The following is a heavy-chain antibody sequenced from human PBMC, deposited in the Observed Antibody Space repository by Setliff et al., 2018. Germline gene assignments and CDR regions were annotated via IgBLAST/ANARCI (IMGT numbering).Heavy chain of an antibody. V-gene: IGHV4-39*07. CDR2: LYYSGSS. CDR3: TISRDDSRNTLYLQMNSLKTEDTAVYYCTTGSVCVGDCYSGRLNY. CDR1: GGYPSSGSYY. Sequence: SETLSLTCTVSGGYPSSGSYYWGWIRQPPGKGLEWTGSLYYSGSSYYNPSLKSRVTISVDTSKNQFSLKMTSVTAAAPVKGRFTISRDDSRNTLYLQMNSLKTEDTAVYYCTTGSVCVGDCYSGRLNYWGQGTLVTVSS. D-gene: IGHD3-10*01. J-gene: IGHJ4*02.